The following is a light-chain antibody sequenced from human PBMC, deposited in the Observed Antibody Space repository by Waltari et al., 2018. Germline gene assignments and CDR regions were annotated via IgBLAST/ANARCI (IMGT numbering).Light chain of an antibody. CDR3: QMYVRLPAT. CDR1: QSGGRS. CDR2: DAS. Sequence: EIVLTQSPGTLSLSPGERAILSCRASQSGGRSLCWYQQKNGQAPWLLIYDASTRATGIPDRFSGGGSGTDFSLTISRLEPEDFAVYYCQMYVRLPATFGQGTKVEI. J-gene: IGKJ1*01. V-gene: IGKV3-20*01.